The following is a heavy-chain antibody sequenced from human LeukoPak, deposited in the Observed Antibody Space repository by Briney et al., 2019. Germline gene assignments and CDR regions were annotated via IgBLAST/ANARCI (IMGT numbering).Heavy chain of an antibody. V-gene: IGHV1-69*05. Sequence: SVKVSCKAFGGTFSSYAISWVRQAPGQGLEWMGGIIPIFGTANYAQKFQGRVTITTDESTSTAYMELSSLRSEDTAVYYCARGRSGGVAARPYYFDYWGQGTLVTVSS. CDR3: ARGRSGGVAARPYYFDY. CDR2: IIPIFGTA. D-gene: IGHD6-6*01. CDR1: GGTFSSYA. J-gene: IGHJ4*02.